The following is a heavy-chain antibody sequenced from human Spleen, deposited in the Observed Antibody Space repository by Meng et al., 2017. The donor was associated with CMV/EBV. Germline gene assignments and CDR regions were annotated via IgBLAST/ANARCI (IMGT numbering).Heavy chain of an antibody. CDR1: GGSFSGYY. CDR3: ARGGGSRYPNWFDP. Sequence: AVYGGSFSGYYWGWIRQPPGKGLEWIGEINHSGSTNYNPSLKSRDTISVDTSKSQFYLKLSSVTAADTAVYYCARGGGSRYPNWFDPWGQGTLVTVSS. D-gene: IGHD2-15*01. J-gene: IGHJ5*02. CDR2: INHSGST. V-gene: IGHV4-34*01.